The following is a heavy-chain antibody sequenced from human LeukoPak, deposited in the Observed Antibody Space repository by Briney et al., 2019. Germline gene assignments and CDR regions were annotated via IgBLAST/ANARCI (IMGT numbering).Heavy chain of an antibody. V-gene: IGHV6-1*01. CDR2: TYYRSKWYN. J-gene: IGHJ5*01. CDR1: GDIASSDSAA. Sequence: SQTLSLTCAVSGDIASSDSAAWNWIRQSPSRGLEWLGRTYYRSKWYNDYAVSVKSRITINPDTSKNQFSLQLNSVTPEDTAVYYCARAVAGTEGWFNSWGQGTLVTVSS. CDR3: ARAVAGTEGWFNS. D-gene: IGHD6-19*01.